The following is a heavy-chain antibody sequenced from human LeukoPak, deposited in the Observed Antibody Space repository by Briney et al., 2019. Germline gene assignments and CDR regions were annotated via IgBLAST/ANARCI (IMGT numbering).Heavy chain of an antibody. D-gene: IGHD3-3*01. CDR1: GFTFSSYA. V-gene: IGHV3-23*01. J-gene: IGHJ4*01. Sequence: GESLQISCAASGFTFSSYAMSWVRQAPGKGREWGSASSGSGGSTYYADSVKGRLTISRDNSNNTLYLQMNSLRAEDTAVYYCAKSRFLEWLLFDYWGQGTLVTVSS. CDR2: SSGSGGST. CDR3: AKSRFLEWLLFDY.